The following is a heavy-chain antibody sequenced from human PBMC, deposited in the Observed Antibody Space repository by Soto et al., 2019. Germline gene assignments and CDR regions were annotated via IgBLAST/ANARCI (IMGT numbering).Heavy chain of an antibody. D-gene: IGHD4-17*01. CDR2: ISGSGGST. CDR1: GFTFSSYA. CDR3: AKGRARYGDYDGWFDP. Sequence: PGGSLRLSCAASGFTFSSYAMSWVRQAPGKGLEWVSAISGSGGSTYYADSVKGRFTISRDNSKNTLYLQMNSLRAEDTAVYYCAKGRARYGDYDGWFDPWGQGTLVTVSS. V-gene: IGHV3-23*01. J-gene: IGHJ5*02.